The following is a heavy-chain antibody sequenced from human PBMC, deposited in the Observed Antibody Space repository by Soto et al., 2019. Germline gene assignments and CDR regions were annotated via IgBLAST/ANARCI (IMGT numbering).Heavy chain of an antibody. CDR1: GYTFSNSY. J-gene: IGHJ6*02. CDR2: INPSGGGT. CDR3: ARGPKLTDFGDRGYYGMDV. V-gene: IGHV1-46*01. Sequence: QVHLVQSGAEVKKPGASVTFPCKASGYTFSNSYMHWVRQAPGQGLEWVGIINPSGGGTTYAQNFQGRVTMTRDTSTSTVYMELNSLRSEDTAVYYCARGPKLTDFGDRGYYGMDVWGHGTTVTVSS. D-gene: IGHD4-17*01.